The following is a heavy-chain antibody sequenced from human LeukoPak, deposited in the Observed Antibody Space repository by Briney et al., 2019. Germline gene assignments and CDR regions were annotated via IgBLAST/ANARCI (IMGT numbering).Heavy chain of an antibody. D-gene: IGHD3-3*01. CDR3: AKSYHFWSGYYPPCDY. J-gene: IGHJ4*02. V-gene: IGHV3-30*02. Sequence: PGGSLRLSCADSGFTMSRHDMRWVRQAPGKGLEWVAFIRYDGSNKYYADSVKGRFTISRDISKNTLYLQMNSLRAEDTAVYYCAKSYHFWSGYYPPCDYWGQGTLVTVSS. CDR1: GFTMSRHD. CDR2: IRYDGSNK.